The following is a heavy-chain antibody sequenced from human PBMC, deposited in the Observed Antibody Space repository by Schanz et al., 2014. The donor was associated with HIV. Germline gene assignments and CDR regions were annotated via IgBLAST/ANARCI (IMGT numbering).Heavy chain of an antibody. J-gene: IGHJ4*01. CDR3: ASLMVGSTYGLFDS. Sequence: QVRLQQWGSGLFKPAETLSLTCGVFGGSFSANYWSWIRQPPGRGLEWIGEITRGGNTNYNSSLKSRVPISVAPSKNQFSLKLNSVTATDTAMYYCASLMVGSTYGLFDSWGQGTLVSVSS. D-gene: IGHD1-26*01. CDR1: GGSFSANY. V-gene: IGHV4-34*01. CDR2: ITRGGNT.